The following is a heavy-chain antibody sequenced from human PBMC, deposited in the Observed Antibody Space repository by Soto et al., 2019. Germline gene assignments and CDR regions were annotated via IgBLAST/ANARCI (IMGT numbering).Heavy chain of an antibody. Sequence: ASVKVSCKASGYTFTSYDINWVRQATGQGLEWMGWMNPKNGNTNYAQKFQGRFTMTTDTSTSTAYMELRSLRSDVMAVYYCARVDYYGSGSWYFDLWGRGTLVTVSS. J-gene: IGHJ2*01. CDR1: GYTFTSYD. D-gene: IGHD3-10*01. CDR2: MNPKNGNT. CDR3: ARVDYYGSGSWYFDL. V-gene: IGHV1-18*03.